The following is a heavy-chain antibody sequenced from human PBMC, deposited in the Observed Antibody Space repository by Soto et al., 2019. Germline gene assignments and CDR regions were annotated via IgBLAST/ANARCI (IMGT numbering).Heavy chain of an antibody. CDR1: GYTFTGYY. Sequence: GASVKVSCKASGYTFTGYYMHWVRQAPGQGLEWMGWINPNSGGTNYAQKFQGRVTMTRDTSISTAYMELSRLRSDDTAVYYCARDLNREGGSGSPYYFDYWGQGTLVTVSS. J-gene: IGHJ4*02. CDR3: ARDLNREGGSGSPYYFDY. D-gene: IGHD3-10*01. CDR2: INPNSGGT. V-gene: IGHV1-2*02.